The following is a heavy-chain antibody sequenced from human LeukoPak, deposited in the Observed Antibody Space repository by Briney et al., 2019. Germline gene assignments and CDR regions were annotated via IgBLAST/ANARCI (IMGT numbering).Heavy chain of an antibody. CDR2: IKQDESEK. CDR3: ARDGSRGGDNDN. Sequence: GGSLRLSCAASGFTFSREWMNWVGEAAGKGGEWVAKIKQDESEKEYVDSVKGRFTISRDNAKNSLYLQMHSLRAEDTAVYYCARDGSRGGDNDNWRQPTLVTVSS. J-gene: IGHJ4*02. V-gene: IGHV3-7*03. CDR1: GFTFSREW. D-gene: IGHD4-17*01.